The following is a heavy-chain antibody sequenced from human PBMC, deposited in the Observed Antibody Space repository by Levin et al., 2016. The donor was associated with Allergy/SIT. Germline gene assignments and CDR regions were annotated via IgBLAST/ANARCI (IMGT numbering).Heavy chain of an antibody. CDR2: INHSGST. Sequence: SETLSLTCAVYGGSFSGYYWSWIRQPPGKGLEWIGEINHSGSTNYNPSLKSRVTISVDTSKNQFSLKLSSVTAADTAVYYCARRGYSGSYGSVYWGQGTLVTVSS. V-gene: IGHV4-34*01. CDR1: GGSFSGYY. D-gene: IGHD1-26*01. CDR3: ARRGYSGSYGSVY. J-gene: IGHJ4*02.